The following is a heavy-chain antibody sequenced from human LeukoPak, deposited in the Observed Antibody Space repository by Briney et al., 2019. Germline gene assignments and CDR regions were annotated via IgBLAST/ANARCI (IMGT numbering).Heavy chain of an antibody. CDR3: TTHRISVAGTAGH. J-gene: IGHJ4*02. Sequence: PGGSLRLSCAASGFTFSSYSMHWVRQAPGKGLEWVGRIKRKIDGGTPEYAAPVKGRFTISRDDSKNTLYLQMNSLKTEDTAVYYCTTHRISVAGTAGHWGQGTLVTVTS. CDR2: IKRKIDGGTP. V-gene: IGHV3-15*01. CDR1: GFTFSSYS. D-gene: IGHD6-19*01.